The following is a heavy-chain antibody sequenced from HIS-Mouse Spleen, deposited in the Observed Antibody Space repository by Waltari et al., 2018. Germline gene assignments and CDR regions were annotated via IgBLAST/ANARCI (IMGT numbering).Heavy chain of an antibody. CDR1: GGSISSSSYY. V-gene: IGHV4-39*07. CDR3: AREIPYSSSWYDWYFDL. CDR2: IYYSGST. D-gene: IGHD6-13*01. Sequence: QLQLQESGPGLVKRSETLSLTCTVSGGSISSSSYYWGWIRQPPGKGLEWMGSIYYSGSTYYNPSLKSRVTISVDTSKNQFSLKLSSVTAADTAVYYCAREIPYSSSWYDWYFDLWGRGTLVTVSS. J-gene: IGHJ2*01.